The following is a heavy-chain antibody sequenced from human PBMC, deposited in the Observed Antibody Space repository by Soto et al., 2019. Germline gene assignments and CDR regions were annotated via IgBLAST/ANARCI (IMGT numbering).Heavy chain of an antibody. CDR3: AIHKYHSSSPSPY. Sequence: SETLSLTCTVSGGSISSSSYYWGWIRQPPGKGLEWIGSIYYSGSTYYNPSLKSRVTISVDTSKNQFSLKLSSVTAADTAVYYFAIHKYHSSSPSPYWGQGTLVTGSS. CDR1: GGSISSSSYY. D-gene: IGHD3-22*01. V-gene: IGHV4-39*01. J-gene: IGHJ4*02. CDR2: IYYSGST.